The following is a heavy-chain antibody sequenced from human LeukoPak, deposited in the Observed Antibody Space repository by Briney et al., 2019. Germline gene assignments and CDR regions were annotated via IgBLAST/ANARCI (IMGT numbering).Heavy chain of an antibody. CDR2: ISASGGST. Sequence: PGGSLRLSCAASGFTFSTHAMRWVRQAPGKGLEWVSDISASGGSTFYADSVKGRFTVSRDNSKNTVYLQMSSLRADDTALYYCAKGPRQQLVTRFDNWGQGTLVTVSS. V-gene: IGHV3-23*01. D-gene: IGHD6-13*01. CDR1: GFTFSTHA. J-gene: IGHJ4*02. CDR3: AKGPRQQLVTRFDN.